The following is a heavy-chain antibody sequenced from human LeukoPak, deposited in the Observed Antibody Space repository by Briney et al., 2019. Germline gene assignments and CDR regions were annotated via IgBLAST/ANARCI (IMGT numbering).Heavy chain of an antibody. CDR2: IYSGGST. CDR3: ATPHDYDSSGYRN. J-gene: IGHJ1*01. V-gene: IGHV3-66*01. CDR1: GFTVSSNY. Sequence: GGSLRLSCAASGFTVSSNYMSWVRQAPGKGLEWVSVIYSGGSTYYADSVKGRFTISRDNSKNTLYLQMNSLRVEDSAIYYCATPHDYDSSGYRNWGQGTLVTVSS. D-gene: IGHD3-22*01.